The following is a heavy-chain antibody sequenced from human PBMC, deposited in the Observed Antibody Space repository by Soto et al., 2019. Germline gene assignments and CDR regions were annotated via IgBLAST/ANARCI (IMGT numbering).Heavy chain of an antibody. V-gene: IGHV4-30-2*01. CDR1: GGSIGSGGYS. Sequence: QLPLQESGSGLVKPSQTLSLTCAVSGGSIGSGGYSWSWIRQPPGKGLEWIGYIYHSGSTYYNPSLKSRVTISVDRSKNQFSLKLSSVTAADTAVYYCARVPGLWGRGTLVTVSS. J-gene: IGHJ2*01. CDR3: ARVPGL. CDR2: IYHSGST.